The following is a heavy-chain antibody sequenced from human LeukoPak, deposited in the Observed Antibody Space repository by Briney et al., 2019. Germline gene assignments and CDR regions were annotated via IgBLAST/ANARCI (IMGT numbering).Heavy chain of an antibody. CDR1: GFTFSSYA. Sequence: GGSLRLXCAASGFTFSSYAMSWVRQAPGMGLAWVSAISGSGGSTYYADSVKGRFTISRDTSKNTLYLQKNSLRAEDTAVYYCARGRYYDNSVYYYFDYWGQGTLVTVSS. CDR3: ARGRYYDNSVYYYFDY. V-gene: IGHV3-23*01. J-gene: IGHJ4*02. D-gene: IGHD3-22*01. CDR2: ISGSGGST.